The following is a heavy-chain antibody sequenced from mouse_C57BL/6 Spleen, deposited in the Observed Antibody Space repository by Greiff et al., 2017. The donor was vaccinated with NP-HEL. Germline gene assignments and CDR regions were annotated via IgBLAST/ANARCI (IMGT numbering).Heavy chain of an antibody. CDR2: IDPSDSYT. CDR3: ARGDSNYAMDY. D-gene: IGHD2-5*01. J-gene: IGHJ4*01. V-gene: IGHV1-50*01. CDR1: GYTFTSYW. Sequence: VQLQQPGAELVKPGASVKLSCKASGYTFTSYWMQWVKQRPGQGLEWIGEIDPSDSYTNYNQKFKGKATLTVDTSSSTAYMQLSSLTSEDSAVYYCARGDSNYAMDYWGQGTSVTVSS.